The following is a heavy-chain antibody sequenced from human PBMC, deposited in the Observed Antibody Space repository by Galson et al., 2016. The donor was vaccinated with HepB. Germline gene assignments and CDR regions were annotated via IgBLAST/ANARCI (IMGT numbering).Heavy chain of an antibody. D-gene: IGHD2-15*01. CDR2: INYAGST. J-gene: IGHJ5*02. V-gene: IGHV4-34*01. CDR3: AGVVVAATNWFDP. Sequence: AVYGGSFSGYYWTWIRQPPGKGLEWIGEINYAGSTKYNPSLKSRVTISVDTSKNQFSLKLNSMTAADTAVYFCAGVVVAATNWFDPWGQGTLVTVSS. CDR1: GGSFSGYY.